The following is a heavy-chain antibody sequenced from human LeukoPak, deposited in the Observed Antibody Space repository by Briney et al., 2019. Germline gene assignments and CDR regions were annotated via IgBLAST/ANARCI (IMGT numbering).Heavy chain of an antibody. Sequence: ASVKVSCKASGGTFSSYAISWVRQAPGQGLEWMGGIIPIFGTANYAQKFQGRVTITADESTSTAYMELSSLRSEDTAVYYCARPRYDFWSGYYALYYYGMDVWGQGTTVTVSS. CDR2: IIPIFGTA. J-gene: IGHJ6*02. V-gene: IGHV1-69*13. CDR1: GGTFSSYA. CDR3: ARPRYDFWSGYYALYYYGMDV. D-gene: IGHD3-3*01.